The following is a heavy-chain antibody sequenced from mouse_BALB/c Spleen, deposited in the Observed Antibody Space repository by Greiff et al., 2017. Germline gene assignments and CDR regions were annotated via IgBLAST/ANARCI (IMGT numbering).Heavy chain of an antibody. CDR3: ARRGYYAMDD. CDR2: INSNGGST. J-gene: IGHJ4*01. CDR1: GFTFSSYG. Sequence: EVKLVESGGGLVQPGGSLKLSCAASGFTFSSYGMSWVRQTPDKRLELVATINSNGGSTYYPDSVKGRFTISRDNAKNTLYLQMSSLKSEDTAMYYCARRGYYAMDDWGQGTSVTVSS. V-gene: IGHV5-6-3*01.